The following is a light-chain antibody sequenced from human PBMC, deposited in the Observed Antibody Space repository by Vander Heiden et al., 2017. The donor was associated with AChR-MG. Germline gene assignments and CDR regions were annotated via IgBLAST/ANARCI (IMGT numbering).Light chain of an antibody. CDR3: QQYGSSPVT. CDR2: GAT. Sequence: EIVLTQSPGTVSLSPGERATLSCRASQSVRSSYLAWYQQKPGQAPRLLIYGATSRATGIPDRFSGSGSGTDFTFTISRLEPEDFAVYYCQQYGSSPVTFGGGTRVEVK. CDR1: QSVRSSY. V-gene: IGKV3-20*01. J-gene: IGKJ4*01.